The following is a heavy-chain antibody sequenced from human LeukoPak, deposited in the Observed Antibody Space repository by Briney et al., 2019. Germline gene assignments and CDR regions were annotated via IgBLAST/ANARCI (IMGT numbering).Heavy chain of an antibody. CDR3: ARLRPVAGYDAFDI. Sequence: SETLSLTCSVSGGSISSYYWSWIRQPPGKGLEWIGYIYYSGSTNYNPSLKSRVTMSVDTSKNQFSLKLTSVTTADTAVYYCARLRPVAGYDAFDIWGHGTMVTVSS. V-gene: IGHV4-59*08. D-gene: IGHD6-19*01. CDR2: IYYSGST. J-gene: IGHJ3*02. CDR1: GGSISSYY.